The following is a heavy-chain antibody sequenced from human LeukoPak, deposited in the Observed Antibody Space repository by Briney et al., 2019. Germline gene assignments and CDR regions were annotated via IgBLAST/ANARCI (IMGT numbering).Heavy chain of an antibody. D-gene: IGHD2-15*01. Sequence: GGSLRLSCAASGLAFSAYKMHWVRQAPRKGLVWVSRISTDGYTTDYADFVQGRFTASRDNTKNTWPLEMNSLRAEDTAVYYCVVGGSPGYWGQGTLVTVSS. V-gene: IGHV3-74*01. CDR2: ISTDGYTT. CDR1: GLAFSAYK. CDR3: VVGGSPGY. J-gene: IGHJ4*02.